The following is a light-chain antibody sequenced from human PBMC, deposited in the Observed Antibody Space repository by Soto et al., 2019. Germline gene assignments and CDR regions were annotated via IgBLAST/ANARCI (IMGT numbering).Light chain of an antibody. CDR1: QDISNY. CDR2: DVS. Sequence: DIQMAQSPSSRSASVGARVTITCQASQDISNYLHWFQQKPGKAPQLLIFDVSNLQTGVPSRFSGGGSGTDFALTISSLEPEDIATYYCQQYDSLPLTFGQGTRLAIK. CDR3: QQYDSLPLT. V-gene: IGKV1-33*01. J-gene: IGKJ5*01.